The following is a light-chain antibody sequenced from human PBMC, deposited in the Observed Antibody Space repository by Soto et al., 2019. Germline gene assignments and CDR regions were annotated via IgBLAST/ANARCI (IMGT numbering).Light chain of an antibody. CDR2: DVS. Sequence: QSALTQRASVSGSPGQWITISCTGTRSDVGGYNYVSWYKQKPGKAPKLVIYDVSHRPSGVSDRFFGSKSGNTASLIISGLQAEDEADYYCFSYSTSRARIFGGGTKLTVL. V-gene: IGLV2-14*01. CDR3: FSYSTSRARI. CDR1: RSDVGGYNY. J-gene: IGLJ2*01.